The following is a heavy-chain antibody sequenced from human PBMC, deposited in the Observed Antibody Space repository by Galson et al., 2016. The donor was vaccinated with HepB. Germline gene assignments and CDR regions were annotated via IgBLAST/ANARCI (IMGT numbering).Heavy chain of an antibody. CDR3: ARTGSGSAPGGY. J-gene: IGHJ4*02. D-gene: IGHD1-14*01. V-gene: IGHV2-5*02. CDR1: GFSLRTSAVG. Sequence: PALVKPTQTLTLTRTFSGFSLRTSAVGVGWIRQPPGKALEWLALIYWDDDTRYSPSLKSRLTITKDTSKNQVVLIMTNMDPAYTAVYFCARTGSGSAPGGYWGQGTLVTVSS. CDR2: IYWDDDT.